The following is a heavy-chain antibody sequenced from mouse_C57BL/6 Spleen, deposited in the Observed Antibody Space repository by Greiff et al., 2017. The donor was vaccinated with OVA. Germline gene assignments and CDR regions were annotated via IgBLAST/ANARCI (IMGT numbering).Heavy chain of an antibody. CDR3: ARSDYWVDY. CDR2: INPNNGGT. CDR1: GYTFTDYN. D-gene: IGHD1-1*01. J-gene: IGHJ4*01. Sequence: VQLKESGPELVKPGASVKIPCKASGYTFTDYNMDWVKQSHGKSLEWIGDINPNNGGTIYNQKFKGKATLTVDKSSSTAYMELRSLTSEDTGVYYCARSDYWVDYWGQGTSVTVSS. V-gene: IGHV1-18*01.